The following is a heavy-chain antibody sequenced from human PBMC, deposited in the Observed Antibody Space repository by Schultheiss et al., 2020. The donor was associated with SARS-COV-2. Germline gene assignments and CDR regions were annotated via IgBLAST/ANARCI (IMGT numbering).Heavy chain of an antibody. Sequence: GGSLRLSCAASGFTVSSNYMSWVRQAPGKGLEWVSSISSSSSYIYYADSLKGRFTISRDNAKNSLYLQMNSLRAEDTAVYYCARDLAVAGTRNYYYGMDVWGQGTTVTVSS. CDR1: GFTVSSNY. V-gene: IGHV3-21*01. D-gene: IGHD6-19*01. CDR3: ARDLAVAGTRNYYYGMDV. J-gene: IGHJ6*02. CDR2: ISSSSSYI.